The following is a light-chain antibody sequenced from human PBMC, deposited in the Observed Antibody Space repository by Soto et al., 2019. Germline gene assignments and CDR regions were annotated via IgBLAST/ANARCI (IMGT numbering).Light chain of an antibody. CDR3: QQSYNTLTFT. CDR1: QAIDSW. V-gene: IGKV1-12*01. CDR2: TGS. J-gene: IGKJ3*01. Sequence: DIQMTQSPSSVSASVGDRVTITCRASQAIDSWLAWYQQKPGEAPKLLIFTGSLLHSGVPPRFSGSGSGTDFTLTISSLQPEDFATYYCQQSYNTLTFTLGPGTKVDIK.